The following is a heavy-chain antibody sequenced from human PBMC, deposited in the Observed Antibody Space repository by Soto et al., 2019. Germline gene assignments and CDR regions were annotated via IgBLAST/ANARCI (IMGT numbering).Heavy chain of an antibody. Sequence: QVQLVQSGAELKKPGASVKVSCKASGYTFSRYGIQWVRQAPGQGLEWMGWISAYNGNTNYAQKFQDRFTMTTDTSSDTADMELRNLRSDDTAVYYCARRFYGSGGFEYLDNWGHGTLVTVSS. J-gene: IGHJ4*01. CDR2: ISAYNGNT. V-gene: IGHV1-18*01. CDR1: GYTFSRYG. CDR3: ARRFYGSGGFEYLDN. D-gene: IGHD3-10*01.